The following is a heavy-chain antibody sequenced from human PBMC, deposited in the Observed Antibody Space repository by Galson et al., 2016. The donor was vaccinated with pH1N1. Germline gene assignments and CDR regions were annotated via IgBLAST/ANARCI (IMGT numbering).Heavy chain of an antibody. CDR1: GYSIISGYY. V-gene: IGHV4-38-2*01. Sequence: LSLTCAVSGYSIISGYYWGWVRQPPGKGLEWIGSIFHSGSTYYNPSLKSRVTISVDTSRNQFSLTLSSVTAADPALYYCASSIPVTALDAFDLWGQGTMVTVSS. CDR3: ASSIPVTALDAFDL. J-gene: IGHJ3*01. CDR2: IFHSGST. D-gene: IGHD2-21*02.